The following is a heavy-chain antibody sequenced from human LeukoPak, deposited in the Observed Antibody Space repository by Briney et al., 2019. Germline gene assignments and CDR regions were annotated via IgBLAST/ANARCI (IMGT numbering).Heavy chain of an antibody. CDR1: GLSFSNYW. Sequence: GGSLRLSCAVSGLSFSNYWMHWVRQAPGKGLVWGARTNLHGTAVDYADPVKGRFTISRDNSKNTLFLQMNRLRVEDTAVYYCASAYTYVRLGDHWGQGTLVTVSP. V-gene: IGHV3-74*01. CDR2: TNLHGTAV. D-gene: IGHD3-10*02. CDR3: ASAYTYVRLGDH. J-gene: IGHJ4*02.